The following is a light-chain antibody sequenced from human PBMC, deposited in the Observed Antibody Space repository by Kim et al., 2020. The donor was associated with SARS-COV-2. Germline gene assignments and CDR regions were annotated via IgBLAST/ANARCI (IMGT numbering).Light chain of an antibody. Sequence: GQSVTISCTGTYSDVATYNRVAWYQQSPGTAPKLIIYEVTNRPSGVPGRFSGSKSGNTASLTISGLQAEDEADYYCLSYTSSKTWVFGGGTKLTVL. CDR1: YSDVATYNR. CDR2: EVT. J-gene: IGLJ3*02. V-gene: IGLV2-18*02. CDR3: LSYTSSKTWV.